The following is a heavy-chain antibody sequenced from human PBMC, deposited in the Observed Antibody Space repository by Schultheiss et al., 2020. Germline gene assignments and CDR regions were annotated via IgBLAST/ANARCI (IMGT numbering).Heavy chain of an antibody. J-gene: IGHJ4*02. D-gene: IGHD5-12*01. V-gene: IGHV4-34*01. Sequence: SETLSLTCTVSGGSMSYFYWNWIRQSPGKGLEWIGEINHSGSTNYNPSLKSRVSISVDTSKNQFSLKLSSVTAADTAVYYCARPMFTYAGYDLGDSDFWGQGILVTVSS. CDR3: ARPMFTYAGYDLGDSDF. CDR2: INHSGST. CDR1: GGSMSYFY.